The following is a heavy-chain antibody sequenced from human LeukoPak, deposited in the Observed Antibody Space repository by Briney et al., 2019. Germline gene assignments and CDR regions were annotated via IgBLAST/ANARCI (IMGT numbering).Heavy chain of an antibody. J-gene: IGHJ3*02. CDR1: GGSISSNY. V-gene: IGHV4-4*07. D-gene: IGHD3-16*01. CDR2: IYTSGST. Sequence: PSETLSLTCTVPGGSISSNYWSWIRHPAGKGLEWIGRIYTSGSTNYNPSLKSRVTMSVDTSKNQFSLKLSSVTAADTAVYYCARGGTDPRAFDIWGQGTMVTVSS. CDR3: ARGGTDPRAFDI.